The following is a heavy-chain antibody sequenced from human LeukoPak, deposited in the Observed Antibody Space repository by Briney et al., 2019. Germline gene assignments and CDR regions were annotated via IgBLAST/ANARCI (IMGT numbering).Heavy chain of an antibody. V-gene: IGHV3-23*01. CDR1: GFVFNHYG. CDR3: AKGSSGYFLDL. J-gene: IGHJ5*02. CDR2: ISNDGGGT. Sequence: GGSLRLSCAASGFVFNHYGLTWVRQAPGKGLEWVSAISNDGGGTTYADFVKGRFTISRDNSKNTLFLQMNSLRAEDTALYYCAKGSSGYFLDLWGHGTLVTVSS. D-gene: IGHD3-22*01.